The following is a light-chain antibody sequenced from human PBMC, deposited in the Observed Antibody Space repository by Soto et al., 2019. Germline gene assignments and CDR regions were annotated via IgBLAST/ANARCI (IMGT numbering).Light chain of an antibody. Sequence: EVVLTQSPGTLSLSAGERATLSCRASQSVSSSYLAWYQQKPGQAPRLLIYAASTRATDIPARFSGSGSGTEFTLTISSLQSEDFAIYYCQQYNNWPITFGQGTRLEIK. CDR2: AAS. J-gene: IGKJ5*01. CDR1: QSVSSSY. V-gene: IGKV3-15*01. CDR3: QQYNNWPIT.